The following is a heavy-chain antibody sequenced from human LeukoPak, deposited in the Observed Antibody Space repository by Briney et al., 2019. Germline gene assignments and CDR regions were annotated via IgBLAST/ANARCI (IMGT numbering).Heavy chain of an antibody. CDR1: SDSISTYY. CDR2: IYTSGST. CDR3: ASTSDSGGYYYDY. V-gene: IGHV4-4*07. D-gene: IGHD3-22*01. Sequence: PSETLSLTCTVSSDSISTYYWSWIRQPAGKGLEWVGRIYTSGSTNYNPSLKSRVTTSVDTSKNQFSLKLSSVTAADTAVYYCASTSDSGGYYYDYWGQGTLVTVSS. J-gene: IGHJ4*02.